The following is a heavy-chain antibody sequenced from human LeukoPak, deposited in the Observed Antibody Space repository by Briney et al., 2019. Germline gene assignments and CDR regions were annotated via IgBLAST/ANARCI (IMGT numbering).Heavy chain of an antibody. J-gene: IGHJ6*04. CDR2: IYTSGST. D-gene: IGHD5-12*01. V-gene: IGHV4-61*09. CDR1: GGSISSGSYY. Sequence: SETLSLTCTVSGGSISSGSYYWSWIRQPAGKGLEWIGHIYTSGSTNYNPSLKSRVTISVDTSKNQFSLKLSSVTAADTAVYYCALTGYVGMDVWGKGTTVTISS. CDR3: ALTGYVGMDV.